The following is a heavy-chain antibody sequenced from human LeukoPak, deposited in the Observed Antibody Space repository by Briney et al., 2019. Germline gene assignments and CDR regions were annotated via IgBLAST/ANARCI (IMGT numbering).Heavy chain of an antibody. CDR2: IRYDGSNK. CDR1: GFTFSSYG. D-gene: IGHD6-19*01. V-gene: IGHV3-30*02. CDR3: AKDRYSSGWLPRYYFDY. Sequence: GGSLRLSCAASGFTFSSYGMHWVRQAPGKGLEWVAFIRYDGSNKYYADSVKGRFTISRDNSKNTLYLQMNSLRAEDTAVYYCAKDRYSSGWLPRYYFDYWGQGTLVTVSS. J-gene: IGHJ4*02.